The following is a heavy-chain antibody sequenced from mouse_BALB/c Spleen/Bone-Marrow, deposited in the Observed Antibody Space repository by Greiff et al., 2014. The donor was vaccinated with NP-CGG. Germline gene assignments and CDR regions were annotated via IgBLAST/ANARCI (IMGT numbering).Heavy chain of an antibody. CDR3: ARDLYYDYDEGFAY. CDR1: GFSLTSYG. CDR2: IWAGGST. Sequence: VQLQQSGPGLVAPSQSLSITCTVSGFSLTSYGVHWVRQPPGKGLEWLGVIWAGGSTNNNSALMSRLSISKDNSKSQVFLKMNSLQTDDTAMYYCARDLYYDYDEGFAYWGQGTLVTVSA. V-gene: IGHV2-9*02. J-gene: IGHJ3*01. D-gene: IGHD2-4*01.